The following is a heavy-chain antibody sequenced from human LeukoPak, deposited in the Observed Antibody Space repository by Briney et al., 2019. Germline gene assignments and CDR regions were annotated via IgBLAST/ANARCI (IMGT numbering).Heavy chain of an antibody. CDR3: VKDNPLDY. Sequence: GGSLRLSCSASGLTFSNYGIHRFRQAPGKGLEWVAFIRYDGSNKYYADSVKGRFTISRDNSKNTLYLQMNSLRAEDTAVYYCVKDNPLDYWGQGTLVIVSS. CDR2: IRYDGSNK. V-gene: IGHV3-30*02. J-gene: IGHJ4*02. D-gene: IGHD1-14*01. CDR1: GLTFSNYG.